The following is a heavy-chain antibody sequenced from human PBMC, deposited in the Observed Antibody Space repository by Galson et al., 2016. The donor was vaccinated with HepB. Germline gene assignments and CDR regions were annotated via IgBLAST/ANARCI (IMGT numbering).Heavy chain of an antibody. Sequence: SLRLSCAASGFTFSGSPLHWVRQASGKGLEWVGRIRRKTNNYETAYGVSVTGRFTISRDDSKNTAYLQMNSLKIEDTAVYYCTRPYYGDFDAFDIWGQGTMVTVYS. J-gene: IGHJ3*02. CDR1: GFTFSGSP. CDR2: IRRKTNNYET. V-gene: IGHV3-73*01. D-gene: IGHD4-17*01. CDR3: TRPYYGDFDAFDI.